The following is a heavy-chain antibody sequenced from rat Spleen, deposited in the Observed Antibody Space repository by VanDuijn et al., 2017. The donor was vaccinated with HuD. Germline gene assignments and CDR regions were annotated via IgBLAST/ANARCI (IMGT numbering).Heavy chain of an antibody. D-gene: IGHD1-12*03. CDR1: GFSFSNHY. V-gene: IGHV5-25*01. Sequence: EVQLVETGGGLVQPGRSMKLSCAASGFSFSNHYMAWVRQTPTKGLELGASINTGGGITYYRDSVKGRFTISRDNAKSTLYLQVDSLRSEDTATYYCARHGYYDGYYPYFDYWGQGVMVTVSS. CDR3: ARHGYYDGYYPYFDY. J-gene: IGHJ2*01. CDR2: INTGGGIT.